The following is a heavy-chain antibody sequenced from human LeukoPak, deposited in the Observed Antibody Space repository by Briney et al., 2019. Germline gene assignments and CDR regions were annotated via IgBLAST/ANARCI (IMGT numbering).Heavy chain of an antibody. Sequence: SETLSLTCAVYGGSFSGYYWSWIRQPPGKGLEWIGYIYYSGSTNYNPSLKSRVTISVDTSKNQFSLKLSSVTAADTAVYYCARGSGYYPHYFDYWGQGTLVTVSS. CDR3: ARGSGYYPHYFDY. CDR1: GGSFSGYY. D-gene: IGHD3-22*01. CDR2: IYYSGST. V-gene: IGHV4-59*01. J-gene: IGHJ4*02.